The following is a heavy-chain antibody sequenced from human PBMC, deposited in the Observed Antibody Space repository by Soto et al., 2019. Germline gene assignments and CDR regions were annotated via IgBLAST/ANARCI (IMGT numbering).Heavy chain of an antibody. Sequence: GGSLRLSCAASGFTFSSCTMHWVRQAPGKGLEWVALISYDRSNKYYADSVKGRFTISRDNSKNTLYLQMNSLRAEDTAVYYCARDKRDLRFLEWSYYFDYWGQGTLVTVSS. J-gene: IGHJ4*02. CDR1: GFTFSSCT. CDR2: ISYDRSNK. V-gene: IGHV3-30-3*01. D-gene: IGHD3-3*01. CDR3: ARDKRDLRFLEWSYYFDY.